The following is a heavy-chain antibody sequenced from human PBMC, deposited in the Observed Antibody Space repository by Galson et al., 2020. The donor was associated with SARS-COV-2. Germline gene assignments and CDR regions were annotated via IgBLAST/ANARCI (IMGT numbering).Heavy chain of an antibody. Sequence: GESLKISCAASGFAFRTYGMHWVRQAPGKGLEWVANIWYDGSNKYYADSVKGRFTISRDNSKNTLYLEMNSLRGEDTALYYCARGSAATSFDYWGQGTLVTVSS. CDR3: ARGSAATSFDY. CDR1: GFAFRTYG. D-gene: IGHD6-25*01. CDR2: IWYDGSNK. V-gene: IGHV3-33*01. J-gene: IGHJ4*02.